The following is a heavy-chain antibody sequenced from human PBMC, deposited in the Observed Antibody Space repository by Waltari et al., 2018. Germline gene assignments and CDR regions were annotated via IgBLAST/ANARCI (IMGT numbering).Heavy chain of an antibody. CDR2: IYSSGTT. CDR1: GGYIRNYY. Sequence: QVHLQESGPGLVKPSETLSLNCSVSGGYIRNYYWSWIRQPAGKGPEWIGRIYSSGTTDYNPSLKSRVTMSVDTPKNEFSLNLASVTAADTAVYYCARSPYCGGDCYLDSWGQGTLVTVSS. J-gene: IGHJ4*02. V-gene: IGHV4-4*07. D-gene: IGHD2-21*01. CDR3: ARSPYCGGDCYLDS.